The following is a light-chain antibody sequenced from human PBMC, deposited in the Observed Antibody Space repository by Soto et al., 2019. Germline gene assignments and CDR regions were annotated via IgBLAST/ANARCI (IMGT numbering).Light chain of an antibody. CDR2: SAS. J-gene: IGKJ5*01. CDR3: QQRTNWPDT. CDR1: QSISTY. Sequence: DIQMTQSPSSLSAFVVDSVTITCRASQSISTYLNCFQQKLGKAPKLLIYSASSLQSGVPSRFSGSGSGTDFTLTISSLEPEDFAVYYCQQRTNWPDTFGQGTRLEIK. V-gene: IGKV1-39*01.